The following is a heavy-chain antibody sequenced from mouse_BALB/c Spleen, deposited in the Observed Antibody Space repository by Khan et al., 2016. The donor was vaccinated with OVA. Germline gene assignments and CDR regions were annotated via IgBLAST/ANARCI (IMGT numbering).Heavy chain of an antibody. CDR3: ARVYGGYCDY. CDR1: GYSITSDYA. CDR2: ISYSGNT. D-gene: IGHD1-1*01. Sequence: QLEESGPGLVKPSQSLSLICTVTGYSITSDYAWYLIRQFPGNKLEWMGFISYSGNTKYNPSLKSRISITRDTSKNTFFLQLNSVTTEDTATDYGARVYGGYCDYWGHGTTLTVSS. J-gene: IGHJ2*01. V-gene: IGHV3-2*02.